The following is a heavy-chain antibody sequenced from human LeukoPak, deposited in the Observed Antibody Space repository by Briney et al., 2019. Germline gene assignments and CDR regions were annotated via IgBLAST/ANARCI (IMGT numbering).Heavy chain of an antibody. V-gene: IGHV1-2*02. Sequence: ASVKVSCKASGYTFTGYYMHWVRQAPGQGLEWMGWINPNSGGTNYAQKFQGRVTMTRDMSISTAYMELSRLRSDDTAVYYCARDPHYYGPLLHGGYYYGMDVWGQGTTVTVSS. J-gene: IGHJ6*02. CDR1: GYTFTGYY. CDR2: INPNSGGT. D-gene: IGHD3-10*01. CDR3: ARDPHYYGPLLHGGYYYGMDV.